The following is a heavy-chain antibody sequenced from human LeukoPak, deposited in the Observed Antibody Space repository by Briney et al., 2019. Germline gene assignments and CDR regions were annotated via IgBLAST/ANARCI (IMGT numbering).Heavy chain of an antibody. CDR1: GVSLSGYY. D-gene: IGHD6-13*01. Sequence: SETLSLTCAVYGVSLSGYYWSRIRQPPGKGLEWIGEISHSGIINYSPSLKSRVTISVDTSTNQISLNLRSVTVADTAVYYCARGLVGIAAAHFDYWGQGTLVTASS. CDR3: ARGLVGIAAAHFDY. J-gene: IGHJ4*02. CDR2: ISHSGII. V-gene: IGHV4-34*01.